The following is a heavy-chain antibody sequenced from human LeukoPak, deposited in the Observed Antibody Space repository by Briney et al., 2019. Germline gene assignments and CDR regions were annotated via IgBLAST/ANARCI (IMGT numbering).Heavy chain of an antibody. CDR2: IYYRGST. Sequence: SETLSLTCTVSGGSISSYYWSWIRQPPGKGLEWIGYIYYRGSTNYNPSLKSRVTISVDTSKNQFSLKLSSVTAADTAVYYCARGGSGYDYPFDYWGQGTLVTVSS. CDR3: ARGGSGYDYPFDY. J-gene: IGHJ4*02. V-gene: IGHV4-59*01. CDR1: GGSISSYY. D-gene: IGHD5-12*01.